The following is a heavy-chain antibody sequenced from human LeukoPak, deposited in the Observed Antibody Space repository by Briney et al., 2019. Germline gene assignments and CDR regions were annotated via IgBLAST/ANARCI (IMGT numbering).Heavy chain of an antibody. CDR3: ARAGIYDYVWGRFGTTVAYYFDS. CDR2: ITTNTGSP. J-gene: IGHJ4*02. Sequence: GASVKVSCKASGYTFIDSPINWVRQAPGQGLEWMGWITTNTGSPTYAQGFTGRFVFSLDTSVNTAYLQISSLTAEDTAMYYCARAGIYDYVWGRFGTTVAYYFDSWGQGTLVTVSS. D-gene: IGHD3-16*01. CDR1: GYTFIDSP. V-gene: IGHV7-4-1*02.